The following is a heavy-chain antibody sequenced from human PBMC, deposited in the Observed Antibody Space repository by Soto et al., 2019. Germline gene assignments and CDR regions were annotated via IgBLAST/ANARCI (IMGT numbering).Heavy chain of an antibody. CDR1: GFTFTSSA. J-gene: IGHJ6*03. V-gene: IGHV1-58*02. CDR3: AAVKGNYDFWSGYPRYYMDV. D-gene: IGHD3-3*01. CDR2: IVVGSGNT. Sequence: ASVKVSCKASGFTFTSSAMQWVRQARGQRLEWIGWIVVGSGNTNYAQKFQERVTITRDMSTSTAYMEMSSLRSEDTAVYYCAAVKGNYDFWSGYPRYYMDVWGKGTTVTVSS.